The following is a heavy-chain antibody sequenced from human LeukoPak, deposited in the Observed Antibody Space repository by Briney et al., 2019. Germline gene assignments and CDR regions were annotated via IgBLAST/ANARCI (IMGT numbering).Heavy chain of an antibody. V-gene: IGHV3-23*01. Sequence: GGSLRLSCAASGFTFSSYAMSWVRQAPGKGLEWVSAISGSGGSTYYADSVKGRFTISRDNSKNTLYLQMNSLRVEDTGVYYCAKGHSAHGTGFDCWGQGTQVAVSS. J-gene: IGHJ4*02. CDR3: AKGHSAHGTGFDC. D-gene: IGHD1-14*01. CDR2: ISGSGGST. CDR1: GFTFSSYA.